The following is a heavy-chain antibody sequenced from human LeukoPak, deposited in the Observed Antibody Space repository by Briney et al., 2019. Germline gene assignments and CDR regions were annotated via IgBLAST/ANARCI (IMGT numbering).Heavy chain of an antibody. J-gene: IGHJ4*02. D-gene: IGHD3-3*01. CDR1: GGSFSGYY. CDR2: INHSGST. V-gene: IGHV4-34*01. CDR3: ASLRFLEWLPDDY. Sequence: SETLSLTCAVYGGSFSGYYWSWIRQPPGKGLEWIGEINHSGSTYYNPSLKSRVTISVDTSKNQFSLKLSSVTAADTAVYYCASLRFLEWLPDDYWGQGTLVTVSS.